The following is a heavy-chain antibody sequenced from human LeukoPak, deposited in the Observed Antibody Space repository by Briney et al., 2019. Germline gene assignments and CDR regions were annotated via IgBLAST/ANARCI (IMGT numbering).Heavy chain of an antibody. V-gene: IGHV4-34*01. J-gene: IGHJ5*02. D-gene: IGHD7-27*01. CDR3: ARTGAPRS. CDR2: INHSGST. CDR1: GGSFSGYY. Sequence: SETLSLTCAVYGGSFSGYYWSWIRQPPGKGLEWIGEINHSGSTNYNPSLKSRVTISVDTSKNQFSLKLSSVTAADTAVYYRARTGAPRSWGQGTLVTVSS.